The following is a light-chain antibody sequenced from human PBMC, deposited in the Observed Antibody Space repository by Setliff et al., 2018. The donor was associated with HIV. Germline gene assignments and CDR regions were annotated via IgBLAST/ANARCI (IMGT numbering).Light chain of an antibody. V-gene: IGLV2-14*03. CDR1: SSDVGVYNY. Sequence: QSVLTQPASVSGSPGQSITISCTRTSSDVGVYNYDSWYQQHPGKAPKLMISDVSNRPSGVSNRFSGSKSGNTASLTISGLQAEDEADYYCSSYTYTSSTPLYVFGTGTKVTVL. J-gene: IGLJ1*01. CDR2: DVS. CDR3: SSYTYTSSTPLYV.